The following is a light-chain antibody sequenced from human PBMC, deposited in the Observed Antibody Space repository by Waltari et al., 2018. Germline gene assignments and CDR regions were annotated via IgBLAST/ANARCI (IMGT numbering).Light chain of an antibody. CDR1: VSDVGAYNY. Sequence: VSGSPGQSVTISCTGTVSDVGAYNYVSWYQQHPGKAPKLMIHDVSKRPSGVPDRFSGSKSGNTASLTISGLQAEDEADYYCCSHSGSYTTVFGTGTKVTVL. CDR2: DVS. J-gene: IGLJ1*01. CDR3: CSHSGSYTTV. V-gene: IGLV2-11*03.